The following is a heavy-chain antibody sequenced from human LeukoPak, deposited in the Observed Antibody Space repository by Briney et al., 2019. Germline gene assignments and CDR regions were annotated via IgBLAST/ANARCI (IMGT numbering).Heavy chain of an antibody. CDR1: GYTFTSYG. V-gene: IGHV1-18*04. Sequence: GASVKVSFKASGYTFTSYGISGVRQAPGQGLEWMGWISAYYGNTNYAQKLQGRVTMTTDTSTSTAYMELRSLRSDGTAVYYCAREAPQYSSSWEYGMDVWGKGTTVTVSS. D-gene: IGHD6-13*01. CDR2: ISAYYGNT. J-gene: IGHJ6*04. CDR3: AREAPQYSSSWEYGMDV.